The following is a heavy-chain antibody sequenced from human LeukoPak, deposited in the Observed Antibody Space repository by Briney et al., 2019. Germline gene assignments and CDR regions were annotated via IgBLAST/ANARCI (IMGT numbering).Heavy chain of an antibody. Sequence: HSGGSLRLSCAASGFTFSNYWMSWVRQAPGKGLEWVANIKQDGSEKYYVDSVKGRFTISRDNAKNSLYLQMNSLRAEDTAVYYCARVTRTTYYYDGSLLTADAFDIWGQGTMVTVSS. J-gene: IGHJ3*02. V-gene: IGHV3-7*04. CDR2: IKQDGSEK. CDR3: ARVTRTTYYYDGSLLTADAFDI. CDR1: GFTFSNYW. D-gene: IGHD3-22*01.